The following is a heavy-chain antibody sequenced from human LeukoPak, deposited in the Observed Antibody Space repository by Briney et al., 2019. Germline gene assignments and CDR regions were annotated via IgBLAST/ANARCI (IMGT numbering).Heavy chain of an antibody. CDR1: GFTFSSYA. J-gene: IGHJ3*02. Sequence: GGSLRLSCAASGFTFSSYAMNWVRQSPGKGLEWVSVISGTGGSTYYADSVKGRFTISRDNSKNTLYLQMNSLKAEDTGVYYCASSLWQWVVQDVFDIWGQGTMVTVSP. V-gene: IGHV3-23*01. CDR3: ASSLWQWVVQDVFDI. CDR2: ISGTGGST. D-gene: IGHD6-19*01.